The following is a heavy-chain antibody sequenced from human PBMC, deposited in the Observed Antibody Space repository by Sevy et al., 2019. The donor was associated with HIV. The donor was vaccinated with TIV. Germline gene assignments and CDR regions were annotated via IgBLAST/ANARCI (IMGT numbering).Heavy chain of an antibody. Sequence: GGSLRLSCAASGFTFSSYAMNWVRQAPGKGLEWVSGISGSGGSGVKTNYADSVKGRFTISRDDSKNSLYLELNGLRDEDTAIYYCAGKYDSSGYFDYWGQGTLVTVSS. CDR3: AGKYDSSGYFDY. J-gene: IGHJ4*02. CDR1: GFTFSSYA. V-gene: IGHV3-23*01. CDR2: ISGSGGSGVKT. D-gene: IGHD3-22*01.